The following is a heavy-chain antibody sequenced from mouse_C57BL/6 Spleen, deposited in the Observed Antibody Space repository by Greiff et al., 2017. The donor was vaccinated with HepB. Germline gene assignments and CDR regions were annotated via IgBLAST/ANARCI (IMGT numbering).Heavy chain of an antibody. V-gene: IGHV5-17*01. D-gene: IGHD2-5*01. CDR2: ISSGSSTI. Sequence: EVKVVESGGGLVKPGGSLKLSCAASGFTFSDYGMHWVRQAPEKGLEWVAYISSGSSTIYYADTVKGRFTISRDNAKNTLFLQMTSLRSEDTAMYYCARPYYSNYFWFAYWGQGTLVTVSA. CDR1: GFTFSDYG. CDR3: ARPYYSNYFWFAY. J-gene: IGHJ3*01.